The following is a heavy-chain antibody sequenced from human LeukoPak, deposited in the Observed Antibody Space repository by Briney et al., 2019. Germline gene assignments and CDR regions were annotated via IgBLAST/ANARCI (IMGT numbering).Heavy chain of an antibody. CDR2: IKCDGSEK. CDR1: GFTFSSSW. CDR3: VRAIMTTAINWFDP. J-gene: IGHJ5*02. V-gene: IGHV3-52*01. Sequence: PGGSLRLSCAASGFTFSSSWMHWVSQAPEKGLEWVADIKCDGSEKYYVDSVKDRLTISRDNAKNSLYLQVNSLRAEDMTVYYCVRAIMTTAINWFDPWGQGTLVTVSS. D-gene: IGHD4-17*01.